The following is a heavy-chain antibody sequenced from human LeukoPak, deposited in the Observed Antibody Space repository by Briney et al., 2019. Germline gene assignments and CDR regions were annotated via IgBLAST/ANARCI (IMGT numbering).Heavy chain of an antibody. CDR1: GYIFTNYG. J-gene: IGHJ5*02. CDR3: ARDSSFVGKTPRDP. V-gene: IGHV1-18*01. D-gene: IGHD3-16*01. CDR2: ISAYNGNP. Sequence: GASVKASCKASGYIFTNYGISWVRQAPGQGLEWMGWISAYNGNPNYARKLQGRVTMTTDTSTSPAYMELRSLTSDDTAVYYCARDSSFVGKTPRDPWGQGTLVTVSS.